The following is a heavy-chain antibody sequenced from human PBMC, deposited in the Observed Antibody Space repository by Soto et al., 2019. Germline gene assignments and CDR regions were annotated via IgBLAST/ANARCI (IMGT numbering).Heavy chain of an antibody. CDR1: GVTISSLG. J-gene: IGHJ3*02. CDR2: ISGSGGST. V-gene: IGHV3-23*01. Sequence: WGALRLPCTVSGVTISSLGISRVLHGPRKGLEWVSAISGSGGSTYYADSVKGRFTISRDNSKNTLYLQMNSLRAEDTAVYYCAKDFGYNYGYDAFDIWGQGTMVTVSS. D-gene: IGHD5-18*01. CDR3: AKDFGYNYGYDAFDI.